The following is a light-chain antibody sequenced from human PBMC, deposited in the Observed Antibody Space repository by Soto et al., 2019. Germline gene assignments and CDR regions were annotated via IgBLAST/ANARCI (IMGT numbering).Light chain of an antibody. CDR2: GAS. V-gene: IGKV3-11*01. Sequence: EIVLTQSPATLSVPPGERATLSCGAGQSVSTNFAWYQQRPGQAPRLLLYGASIRATAVPARFTASGSGTDFTLTISSLETEEFAVYYGQQRSNWPRTFGQGTKVDIK. J-gene: IGKJ1*01. CDR3: QQRSNWPRT. CDR1: QSVSTN.